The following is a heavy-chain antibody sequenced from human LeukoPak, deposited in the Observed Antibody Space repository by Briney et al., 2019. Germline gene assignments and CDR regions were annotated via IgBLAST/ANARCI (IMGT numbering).Heavy chain of an antibody. D-gene: IGHD3-16*01. Sequence: SETLSLTCTVSGGSISSSSYYWGWIRQPPGKGLEWIGSIYYSGSTYYNPSLKSRVTISVDTSKNQFSLKLSSVTAAGTVVYYCARVGVASGWFDPWGQGTLVTVSS. V-gene: IGHV4-39*07. J-gene: IGHJ5*02. CDR2: IYYSGST. CDR3: ARVGVASGWFDP. CDR1: GGSISSSSYY.